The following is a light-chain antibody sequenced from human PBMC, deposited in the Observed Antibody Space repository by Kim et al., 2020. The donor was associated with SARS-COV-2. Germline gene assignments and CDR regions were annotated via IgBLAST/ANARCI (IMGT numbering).Light chain of an antibody. J-gene: IGLJ2*01. Sequence: ALRQPVRITCQGDIFQSYFSPWYHTNPGQAPILFIFGQTNRPSGIPDRFSCSSSGNTASLTITGTQAGNEANYYCNSRASNDNVVFGGGTQLSVL. CDR3: NSRASNDNVV. V-gene: IGLV3-19*01. CDR2: GQT. CDR1: IFQSYF.